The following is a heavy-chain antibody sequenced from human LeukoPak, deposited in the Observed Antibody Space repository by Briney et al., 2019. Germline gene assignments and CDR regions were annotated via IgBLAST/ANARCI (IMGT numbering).Heavy chain of an antibody. Sequence: SETLPLTCSVSGGSISSYYWNWIRQPPGKGLEWIGYIYYSGSTNYNPSLKSRVTMSVDTSKIQFSLNLTSVTAADTAMYYCARGPRMVAMNGYAFDIWGPGTTVIVSS. CDR1: GGSISSYY. CDR3: ARGPRMVAMNGYAFDI. CDR2: IYYSGST. J-gene: IGHJ3*02. V-gene: IGHV4-59*12. D-gene: IGHD2-2*01.